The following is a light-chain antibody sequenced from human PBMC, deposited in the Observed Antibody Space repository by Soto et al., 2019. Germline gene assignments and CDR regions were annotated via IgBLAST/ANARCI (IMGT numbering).Light chain of an antibody. CDR3: QQYGGSPVT. Sequence: EIGLTQSPGTLSLSPGARATRSGRASQSVSVNYLAWYQQKGGQAPRLLIYAASTSATGGPDRFSGRVSGAEFALTISRLETEDFAVYYCQQYGGSPVTCGTGTKVDIK. CDR2: AAS. CDR1: QSVSVNY. J-gene: IGKJ3*01. V-gene: IGKV3-20*01.